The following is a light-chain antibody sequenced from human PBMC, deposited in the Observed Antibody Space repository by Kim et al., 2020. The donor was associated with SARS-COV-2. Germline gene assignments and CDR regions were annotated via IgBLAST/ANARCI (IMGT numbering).Light chain of an antibody. J-gene: IGKJ2*01. V-gene: IGKV3-15*01. CDR1: ESVNSS. CDR2: GAS. CDR3: QQYNNWPET. Sequence: SWTPGEAAALSSRASESVNSSLASYQQKPGQAPRRLLYGASARATGIPARFSGSGSGTEFTLTISSLQSGDFAVYYCQQYNNWPETFGQGTKLEI.